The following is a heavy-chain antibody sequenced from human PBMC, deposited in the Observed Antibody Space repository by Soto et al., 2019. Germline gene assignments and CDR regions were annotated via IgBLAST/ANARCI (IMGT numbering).Heavy chain of an antibody. Sequence: QVQLQESGPGLVRPSQTLSLTCTVSGGSINSRGYYWTWIRQHPGKVLEWIGNIYYSGSIHFNPSLKSRLTMLVDTSENQFSLKLTSVTAADTAVYYCARQSESTGYFYGCFDPWGQGTLVTVSS. D-gene: IGHD3-9*01. CDR2: IYYSGSI. CDR1: GGSINSRGYY. V-gene: IGHV4-31*03. CDR3: ARQSESTGYFYGCFDP. J-gene: IGHJ5*02.